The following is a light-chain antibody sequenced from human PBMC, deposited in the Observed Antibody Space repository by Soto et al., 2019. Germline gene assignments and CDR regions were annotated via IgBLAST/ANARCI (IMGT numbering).Light chain of an antibody. CDR2: RNN. CDR3: AAWDGSLSGGV. J-gene: IGLJ2*01. Sequence: QPVLTQPPSASGTPGQRVTISCSGSSSNIGSNYVFWYQHLPGTAPKLLIYRNNQRPSGVPDRFSGSKSGTSASLAISGLRSEDEADYYCAAWDGSLSGGVFGGGTKLTVL. V-gene: IGLV1-47*01. CDR1: SSNIGSNY.